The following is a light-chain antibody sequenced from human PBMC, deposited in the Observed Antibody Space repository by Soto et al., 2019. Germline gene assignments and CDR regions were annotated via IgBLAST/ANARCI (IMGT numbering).Light chain of an antibody. J-gene: IGKJ1*01. Sequence: IVLTQSPATLSLSPGARATLSCRAGQSVSNYLAWYQQKPGQAPRLLIYDTFNRATGIPATFSGSESGTVFTITMSGVEPEELAVDIWVQRSVWPWTSGQGTEVDIK. CDR2: DTF. V-gene: IGKV3-11*01. CDR1: QSVSNY. CDR3: VQRSVWPWT.